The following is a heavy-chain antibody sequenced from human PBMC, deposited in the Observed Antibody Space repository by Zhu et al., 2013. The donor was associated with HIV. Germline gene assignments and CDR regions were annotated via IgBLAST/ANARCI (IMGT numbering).Heavy chain of an antibody. Sequence: QVQLVQSGAEVKKPGASVKVSCKASGYTFTSYGISWVRQAPGQGLEWMGWISAYNGNTNYAQKLQGRVAMTTDTSTSTAYMELRSLRSDDTAVYYCARDIRDDFWSWLQNYYFDYWGQGTLVTVSS. CDR1: GYTFTSYG. J-gene: IGHJ4*02. CDR3: ARDIRDDFWSWLQNYYFDY. CDR2: ISAYNGNT. V-gene: IGHV1-18*01. D-gene: IGHD3-3*01.